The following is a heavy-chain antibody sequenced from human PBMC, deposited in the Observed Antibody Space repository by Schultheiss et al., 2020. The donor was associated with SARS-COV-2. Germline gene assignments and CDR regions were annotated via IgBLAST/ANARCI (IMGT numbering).Heavy chain of an antibody. CDR2: FNSDVSST. CDR1: GFTFSGYW. D-gene: IGHD3-22*01. Sequence: GESLKISCAASGFTFSGYWMHWVRQAPGKGLVWVSRFNSDVSSTRYADSVKGRFTISTDNAKNTLYLQMNSLRAEDTAVYYCARDDYDSSEFWFDPWGQGTLVTVSS. CDR3: ARDDYDSSEFWFDP. J-gene: IGHJ5*02. V-gene: IGHV3-74*01.